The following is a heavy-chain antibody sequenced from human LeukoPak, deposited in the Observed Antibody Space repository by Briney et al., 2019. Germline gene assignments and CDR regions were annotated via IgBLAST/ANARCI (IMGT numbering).Heavy chain of an antibody. J-gene: IGHJ6*03. Sequence: SVKVSCKASGGTFNSYAISWVRQAPGQGLEWMGGIMPLFGTANYAQEFQGRVTFTTDESASTAYMEVSSLRSEDTAVYYCASGSLGDGYGVGDYYQYMDVWRKGTTVTVSS. CDR2: IMPLFGTA. CDR3: ASGSLGDGYGVGDYYQYMDV. D-gene: IGHD5-24*01. V-gene: IGHV1-69*05. CDR1: GGTFNSYA.